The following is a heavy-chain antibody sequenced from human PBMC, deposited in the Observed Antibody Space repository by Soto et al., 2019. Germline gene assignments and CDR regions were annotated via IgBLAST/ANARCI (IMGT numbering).Heavy chain of an antibody. CDR1: GFTFSSYW. D-gene: IGHD3-3*01. V-gene: IGHV3-7*01. Sequence: EVQLVESGGGLVQPGGSLRLSCAASGFTFSSYWMSWVRQAPGKGLEWVANIKQDGSEKDYVDSVKGRFTISRDNAKNSLYLQMNSLRAEDTAVYYCATYYDFWSGYSIDYWGQGTLVTVSS. CDR3: ATYYDFWSGYSIDY. CDR2: IKQDGSEK. J-gene: IGHJ4*02.